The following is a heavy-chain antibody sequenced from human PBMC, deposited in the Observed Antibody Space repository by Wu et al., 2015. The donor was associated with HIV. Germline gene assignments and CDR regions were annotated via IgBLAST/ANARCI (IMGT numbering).Heavy chain of an antibody. J-gene: IGHJ5*02. D-gene: IGHD4-17*01. Sequence: QVQLVQSGAEVKKPGASVKVSCRASGYRFTGYFIHWVRQAPGQPLEWMGWLNPNTGGTFYARTFQGRVTMTRDTSINTAYMDLSWLTSDDTAFYYCTRTETTLSPEGLDPW. V-gene: IGHV1-2*02. CDR3: TRTETTLSPEGLDP. CDR1: GYRFTGYF. CDR2: LNPNTGGT.